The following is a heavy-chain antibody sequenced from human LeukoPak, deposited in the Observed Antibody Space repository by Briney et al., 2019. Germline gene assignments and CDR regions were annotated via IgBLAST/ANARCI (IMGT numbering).Heavy chain of an antibody. J-gene: IGHJ4*02. CDR2: ISSSGGST. Sequence: GGSLRLSCAASGFTLSSYAMTWVRQAPGKGLEWVSTISSSGGSTYYADSVKGRFTISRDSSKNTLYLQMNSLRAEDTAVYYCAKYCSGGSCYSGLYWGQGTLVSVSS. V-gene: IGHV3-23*01. CDR3: AKYCSGGSCYSGLY. D-gene: IGHD2-15*01. CDR1: GFTLSSYA.